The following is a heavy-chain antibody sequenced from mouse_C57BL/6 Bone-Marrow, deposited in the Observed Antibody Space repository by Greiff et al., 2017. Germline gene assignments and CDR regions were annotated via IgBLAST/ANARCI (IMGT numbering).Heavy chain of an antibody. J-gene: IGHJ4*01. Sequence: QVQLQQPGAELVKPGASVKLSCKASGYTFTNYWMHWVKQRPGHGLEWIGMMHPNGGSPDYNEKFKSEATLSVDKSSRTAYMELSSLTSEDSAVYYCARAYEYGNYTIDNWGQGTSVTVSS. V-gene: IGHV1-64*01. D-gene: IGHD2-4*01. CDR2: MHPNGGSP. CDR1: GYTFTNYW. CDR3: ARAYEYGNYTIDN.